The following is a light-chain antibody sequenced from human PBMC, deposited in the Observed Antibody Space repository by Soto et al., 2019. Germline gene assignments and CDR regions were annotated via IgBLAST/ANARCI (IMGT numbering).Light chain of an antibody. V-gene: IGKV3-20*01. CDR1: QSVSSSY. CDR2: GAS. CDR3: QQYGSSPQGT. Sequence: EIVLTQSPGTLSLSPGERATLSCRASQSVSSSYLAWYQQKPGQAPRLLIYGASSRATGIPDRFSGSGSGTDFTLTISRLEPEDVAVYYCQQYGSSPQGTFGQGTKVEIK. J-gene: IGKJ1*01.